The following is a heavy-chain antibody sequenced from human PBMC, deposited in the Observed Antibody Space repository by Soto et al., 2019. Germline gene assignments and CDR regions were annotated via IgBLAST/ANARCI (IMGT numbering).Heavy chain of an antibody. J-gene: IGHJ6*02. CDR1: GGTFSSYA. Sequence: QVQLVQSGAEVKKPGSSVKVSCKASGGTFSSYAISWLRQAPGQGLEWMGGFIPIFGTANYAQKFQGRVTITADESTSTAYMELSSLRSEDTAVYYCASSATARGYYYYGMDGWGQGTTVTVSS. CDR3: ASSATARGYYYYGMDG. V-gene: IGHV1-69*01. CDR2: FIPIFGTA. D-gene: IGHD6-13*01.